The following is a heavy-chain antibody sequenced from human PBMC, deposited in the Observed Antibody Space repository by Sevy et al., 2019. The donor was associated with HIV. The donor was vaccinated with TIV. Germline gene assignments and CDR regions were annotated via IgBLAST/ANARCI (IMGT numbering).Heavy chain of an antibody. J-gene: IGHJ4*02. Sequence: SQTLSLTCAVYGGSFSGYYWSWIRQPPGKGLEWIGEINHSGSTNYNPSLKSRVTISVDTSKNQLSLKLSSVPAADTAVYYCASGGTLRRYFDYWGQGTLVTVSS. D-gene: IGHD1-1*01. CDR1: GGSFSGYY. V-gene: IGHV4-34*01. CDR2: INHSGST. CDR3: ASGGTLRRYFDY.